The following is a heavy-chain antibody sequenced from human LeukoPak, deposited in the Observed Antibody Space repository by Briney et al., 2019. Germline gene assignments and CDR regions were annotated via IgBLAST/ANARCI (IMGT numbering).Heavy chain of an antibody. CDR2: IYTSGST. D-gene: IGHD6-13*01. CDR3: ASIAAVAPYYFDY. CDR1: GGSISSGSYY. V-gene: IGHV4-61*02. J-gene: IGHJ4*02. Sequence: SETLSLTCTVSGGSISSGSYYWSWVRQPAGKGLEWIGRIYTSGSTNYNPPLKSRVTISVDTSKNQFSLKLSSVTAADTAVYYCASIAAVAPYYFDYWGQGTLVTVSS.